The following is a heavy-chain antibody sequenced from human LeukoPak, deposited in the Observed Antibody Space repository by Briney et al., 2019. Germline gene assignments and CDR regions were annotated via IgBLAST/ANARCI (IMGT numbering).Heavy chain of an antibody. Sequence: SETLSLTCTLSRRSLSSRSYYWGWLRQPPGTGLEWFGSIYYTGSTYDNPSLKSRVTMSVDTSKKQFSLKVTSVTAADTAVYYCARLKYSYGYFDYWGQGTLVTVSS. D-gene: IGHD5-18*01. V-gene: IGHV4-39*01. CDR2: IYYTGST. J-gene: IGHJ4*02. CDR3: ARLKYSYGYFDY. CDR1: RRSLSSRSYY.